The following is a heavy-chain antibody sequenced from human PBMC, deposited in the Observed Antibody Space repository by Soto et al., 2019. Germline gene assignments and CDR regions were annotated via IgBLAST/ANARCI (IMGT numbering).Heavy chain of an antibody. CDR1: GGSFSGYY. Sequence: PSETLSLTCAVYGGSFSGYYWSWIRQPPGKGLEWIGEINHSGSTNYNPSLKSRVTISVDTSKNQFSLKLSSVTAADTAVYYCARGTYYYGSGSYPYYYYGMDVWGQGTTVTVSS. D-gene: IGHD3-10*01. CDR2: INHSGST. J-gene: IGHJ6*02. V-gene: IGHV4-34*01. CDR3: ARGTYYYGSGSYPYYYYGMDV.